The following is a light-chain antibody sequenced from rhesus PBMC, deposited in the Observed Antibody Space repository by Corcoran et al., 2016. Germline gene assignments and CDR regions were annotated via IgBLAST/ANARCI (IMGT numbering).Light chain of an antibody. J-gene: IGKJ2*01. CDR3: QQHDNSPYS. CDR2: RAS. Sequence: DIQMTQSPSSLSASVGDRVTITCRASQGISTWLAWYQQKPGKAPKLLIYRASNLETGVPSRFSGSGSGTDFTLTISSLQPEDIATYYWQQHDNSPYSFGQGTKVEIK. CDR1: QGISTW. V-gene: IGKV1-69*01.